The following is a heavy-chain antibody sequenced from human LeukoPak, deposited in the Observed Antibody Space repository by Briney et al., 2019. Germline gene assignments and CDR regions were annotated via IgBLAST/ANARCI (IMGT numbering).Heavy chain of an antibody. J-gene: IGHJ3*02. V-gene: IGHV4-34*01. CDR3: ARTNPEYYDYVWGSYRPGAFDI. Sequence: SETLSLTCAVYGGSFSGYYRSWIRQPPGKGLEWLGEINHSGSTNFNPSLKSRVTISVDTSKNQFSLKLSSVTAADTAVYYCARTNPEYYDYVWGSYRPGAFDIWGQGTMVTVSS. CDR1: GGSFSGYY. CDR2: INHSGST. D-gene: IGHD3-16*02.